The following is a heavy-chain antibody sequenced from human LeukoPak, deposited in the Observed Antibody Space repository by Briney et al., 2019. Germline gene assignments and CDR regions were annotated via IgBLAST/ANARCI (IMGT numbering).Heavy chain of an antibody. V-gene: IGHV4-59*01. Sequence: KPSETLSLTCTVPGHSISSYYWTSIRQPPGKGLEWIGNIYYSGRTNYNPSLKTRVTISVDTSKNQFSLKLSSVTAADTAVYYCARFPSSGYFDYWGQGTLVTVSS. CDR2: IYYSGRT. J-gene: IGHJ4*02. D-gene: IGHD3-22*01. CDR1: GHSISSYY. CDR3: ARFPSSGYFDY.